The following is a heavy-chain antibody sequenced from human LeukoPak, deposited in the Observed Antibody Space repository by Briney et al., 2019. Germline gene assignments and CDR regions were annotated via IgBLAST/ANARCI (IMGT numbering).Heavy chain of an antibody. J-gene: IGHJ4*02. Sequence: GGSLRLSCVVSGFTSGFAFSSRWMHWVRQAPGKGLVWVSLVKNDGSTNYADSVKGRFTVSRDNAENTLYLQMNNLRVEDTALYFCHPLGYTSNWGQGTLVTVSS. CDR1: GFTSGFAFSSRW. CDR3: HPLGYTSN. V-gene: IGHV3-74*01. D-gene: IGHD6-13*01. CDR2: VKNDGST.